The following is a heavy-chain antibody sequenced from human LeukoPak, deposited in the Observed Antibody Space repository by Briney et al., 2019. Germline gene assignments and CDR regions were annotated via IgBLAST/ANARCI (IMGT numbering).Heavy chain of an antibody. V-gene: IGHV4-59*08. Sequence: SETPSLTCTVSGGSISPYYWSWIRQPPGKGLEWIGYIYYSGTTNYNPSLKSRVTMSVDTSNNHLSLRLTSVTAADTALYYCARHSYNYYGLDVWGQGTTITVSS. CDR2: IYYSGTT. J-gene: IGHJ6*02. CDR3: ARHSYNYYGLDV. CDR1: GGSISPYY.